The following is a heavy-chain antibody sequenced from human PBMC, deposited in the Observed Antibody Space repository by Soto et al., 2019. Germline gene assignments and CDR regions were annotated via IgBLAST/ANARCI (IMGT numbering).Heavy chain of an antibody. Sequence: QVQLQESGPGLVMPSQTLSLTCAVSGGSIVDINSYWTWIRQSPGRSPEWIGYIHNTGNTFYSPSLKRRLAISIDRSKSQFSLKLSAVTAADTAFYYCARSTYGEGYPHFFADWGQGTLVTVSS. CDR2: IHNTGNT. J-gene: IGHJ4*02. CDR1: GGSIVDINSY. D-gene: IGHD3-16*02. CDR3: ARSTYGEGYPHFFAD. V-gene: IGHV4-30-4*01.